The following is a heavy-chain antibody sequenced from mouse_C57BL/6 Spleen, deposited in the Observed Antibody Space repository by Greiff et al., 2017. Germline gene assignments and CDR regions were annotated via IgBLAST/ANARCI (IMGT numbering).Heavy chain of an antibody. D-gene: IGHD2-5*01. J-gene: IGHJ4*01. CDR1: GFTFSDYG. CDR2: ISSGSSTI. V-gene: IGHV5-17*01. Sequence: DVKLVESGGGLVKPGGSLKLSCAASGFTFSDYGMHWVRQAPEKGLEWVAYISSGSSTIYYADTVKGRFTISRDNAKNTLFLQMTSLRSEDTAMYYCARRETYYTNYGAMDYWGQGTSVTVSS. CDR3: ARRETYYTNYGAMDY.